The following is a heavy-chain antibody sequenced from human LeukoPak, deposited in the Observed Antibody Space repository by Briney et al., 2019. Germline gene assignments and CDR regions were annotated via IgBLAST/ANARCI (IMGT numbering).Heavy chain of an antibody. Sequence: SETLSLTCTVSGGSISSGDYYWSWIRQPPGKGLEWIGYIYYSGSTYYNPSLKSRVTISVVTSKNQFSLKLSSVTAADTAVYYCARVPRATDTYYFDYWGQGTLVTVSS. CDR2: IYYSGST. V-gene: IGHV4-30-4*01. J-gene: IGHJ4*02. D-gene: IGHD4-17*01. CDR1: GGSISSGDYY. CDR3: ARVPRATDTYYFDY.